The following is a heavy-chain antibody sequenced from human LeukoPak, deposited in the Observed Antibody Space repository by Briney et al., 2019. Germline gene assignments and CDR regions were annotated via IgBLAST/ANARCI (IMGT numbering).Heavy chain of an antibody. CDR1: RDTFSSYS. V-gene: IGHV3-21*01. CDR2: ISSSSSYI. J-gene: IGHJ4*02. CDR3: PRDGFRSRSGCFDY. D-gene: IGHD1-26*01. Sequence: GGSLRLPCAASRDTFSSYSMNWGRQAPGKGLEWVSSISSSSSYIYYADSVKGRFTISRDNAKNSLYLQMNSLRAEDTAEYYCPRDGFRSRSGCFDYWGQGTLVTVSS.